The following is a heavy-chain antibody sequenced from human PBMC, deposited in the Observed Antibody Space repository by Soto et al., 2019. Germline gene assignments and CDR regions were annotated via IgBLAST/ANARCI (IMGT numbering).Heavy chain of an antibody. CDR1: GESFXGYY. D-gene: IGHD6-13*01. J-gene: IGHJ4*02. Sequence: SETLSLTCSVYGESFXGYYWSWIRQPPGKGLEWIGEINHSGSTNYNPSLKSRVTISVDTSKNQFSLKLSSVTAADTAVYYCASYSSSWNVDYWGQGTLVTVSS. V-gene: IGHV4-34*01. CDR3: ASYSSSWNVDY. CDR2: INHSGST.